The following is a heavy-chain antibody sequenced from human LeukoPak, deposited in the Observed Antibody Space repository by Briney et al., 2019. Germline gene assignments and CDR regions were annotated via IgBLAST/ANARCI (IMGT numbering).Heavy chain of an antibody. CDR3: AKRASGSGTSLYYFDY. D-gene: IGHD3-10*01. J-gene: IGHJ4*02. V-gene: IGHV3-23*01. Sequence: GGSLRLSCVASGLTFSSYAMSWVRQAPGKGLEWVSVISNSGGSTFYADSVKGRFTISRDNSKNTLYLQMNSLRAEDTAVYYCAKRASGSGTSLYYFDYWGQGTLVTVSS. CDR1: GLTFSSYA. CDR2: ISNSGGST.